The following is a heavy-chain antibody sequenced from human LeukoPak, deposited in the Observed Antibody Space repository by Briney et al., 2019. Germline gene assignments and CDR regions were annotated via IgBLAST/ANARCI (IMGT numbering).Heavy chain of an antibody. CDR1: GDSVSSTSAT. CDR3: ARSSSGWFNWFDP. V-gene: IGHV6-1*01. J-gene: IGHJ5*02. Sequence: SQTLSLTCAISGDSVSSTSATWNWLRQSPSRGLEWLGRTYYRSKWYDDYAVSVKSRITINPDTSKNQFSLQLNSVTPEDTAVYYCARSSSGWFNWFDPWGQGTLVTVSS. D-gene: IGHD6-19*01. CDR2: TYYRSKWYD.